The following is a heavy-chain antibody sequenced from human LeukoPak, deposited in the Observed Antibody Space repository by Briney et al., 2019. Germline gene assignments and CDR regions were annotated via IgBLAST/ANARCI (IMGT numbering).Heavy chain of an antibody. J-gene: IGHJ5*02. D-gene: IGHD3-9*01. Sequence: GGSLRLSCEASGFRFSDYSMNWVRQTPGKGLEWISYISSSVSTTYYTDSVRGRFTISRDNAKSSQYLLMNSLRDEDTGIYYCARNTIFHPWGQGTLVTVSS. CDR1: GFRFSDYS. CDR3: ARNTIFHP. V-gene: IGHV3-48*02. CDR2: ISSSVSTT.